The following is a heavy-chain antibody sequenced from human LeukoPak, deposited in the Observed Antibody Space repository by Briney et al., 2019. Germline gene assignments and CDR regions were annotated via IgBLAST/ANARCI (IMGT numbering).Heavy chain of an antibody. J-gene: IGHJ4*02. V-gene: IGHV1-18*01. CDR2: ISAYNGNT. CDR3: ARDLEYSGYDAYDY. CDR1: GYTFTSYG. D-gene: IGHD5-12*01. Sequence: GASVKVSCKASGYTFTSYGISWVRQAPGQGLEWMGWISAYNGNTNYAQKLQGRVTMTTDTSTSTAYMELRSPRSDDTAVYYCARDLEYSGYDAYDYWGQGTLVTVSS.